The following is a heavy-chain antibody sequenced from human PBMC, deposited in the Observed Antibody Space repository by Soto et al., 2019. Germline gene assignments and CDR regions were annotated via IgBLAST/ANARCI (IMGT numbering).Heavy chain of an antibody. Sequence: QVQLVQSGAEVKKPGSSVKVSCKASGGTFSSYAISWVRQAPGQGLEWMGGIIPIFGTPNNAQKFQGRVTITADESTSTAYMELSSLRSEDTAVYYCARSHDYGDSEAYYYGMDVWGQGTTVTVSS. CDR1: GGTFSSYA. V-gene: IGHV1-69*01. CDR2: IIPIFGTP. CDR3: ARSHDYGDSEAYYYGMDV. J-gene: IGHJ6*02. D-gene: IGHD4-17*01.